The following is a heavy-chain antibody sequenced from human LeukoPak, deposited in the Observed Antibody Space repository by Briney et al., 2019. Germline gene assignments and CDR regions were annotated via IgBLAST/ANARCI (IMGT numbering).Heavy chain of an antibody. CDR1: GFTFSSYA. D-gene: IGHD3-10*01. V-gene: IGHV3-23*01. CDR3: AKDPKPMVRGVIDY. CDR2: ISGSGGST. J-gene: IGHJ4*02. Sequence: GGSLRLSCAAPGFTFSSYAMSWVRQAPGKGLEWVSAISGSGGSTYYADSVKGRFTISRDNSKNTLYLQMNSLRAEDTAVYYCAKDPKPMVRGVIDYWGQGTLVTVSS.